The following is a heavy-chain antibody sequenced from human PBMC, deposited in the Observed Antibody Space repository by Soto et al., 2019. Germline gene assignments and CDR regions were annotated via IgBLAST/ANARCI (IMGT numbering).Heavy chain of an antibody. D-gene: IGHD4-17*01. Sequence: SRRLSCACSGLTFRNDCLSWVRQAPGKGLEWVANINQDGSERYYVDSVRGRFTISRDNVENSLYLQLNSLRPEDTAVYYCAVYGYGVSAAAYWGQGTLVTVSS. J-gene: IGHJ4*02. V-gene: IGHV3-7*03. CDR1: GLTFRNDC. CDR2: INQDGSER. CDR3: AVYGYGVSAAAY.